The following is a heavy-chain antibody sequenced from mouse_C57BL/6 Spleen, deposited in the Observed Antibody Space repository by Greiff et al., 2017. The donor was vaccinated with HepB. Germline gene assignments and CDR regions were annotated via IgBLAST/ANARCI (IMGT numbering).Heavy chain of an antibody. D-gene: IGHD1-1*01. CDR3: TRGSLYGSSVDY. V-gene: IGHV1-15*01. CDR2: IDPETGGT. Sequence: VQLQQSGAELVRPGASVTLSCKASGYTFTDYEMHWVKQTPVHGLEWIGAIDPETGGTAYNQKFKGKAILTADKSSSTAYMELRSLTSEDSAVYYCTRGSLYGSSVDYWGQGTSVTVSS. J-gene: IGHJ4*01. CDR1: GYTFTDYE.